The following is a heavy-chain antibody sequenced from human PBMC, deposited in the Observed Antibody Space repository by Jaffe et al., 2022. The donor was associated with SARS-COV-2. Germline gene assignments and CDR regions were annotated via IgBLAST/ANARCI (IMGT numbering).Heavy chain of an antibody. J-gene: IGHJ3*02. CDR1: GFTFSSYG. Sequence: QVQLVESGGGVVQPGRSLRLSCAASGFTFSSYGMHWVRQAPGKGLEWVAVISYDGSNKYYADSVKGRFTISRDNSKNTLYLQMNSLRAEDTAVYYCAKLEIGSQYDIVPPDAFDIWGQGTMVTVSS. CDR3: AKLEIGSQYDIVPPDAFDI. V-gene: IGHV3-30*18. D-gene: IGHD2-8*01. CDR2: ISYDGSNK.